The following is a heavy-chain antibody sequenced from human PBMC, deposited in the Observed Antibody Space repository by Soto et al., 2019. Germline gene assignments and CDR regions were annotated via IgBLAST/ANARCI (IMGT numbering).Heavy chain of an antibody. J-gene: IGHJ5*02. Sequence: SETLSLTCTVSGGSISSYYWSWIRQPPGKGLEWIGYIYYSGSTNYNPSLKSRVTISVDTSKNQFSLKLSSVTAADTAVYYCARDLGYYFGSERYSELPNWFDPWSQGTLVTSP. V-gene: IGHV4-59*12. CDR2: IYYSGST. CDR3: ARDLGYYFGSERYSELPNWFDP. D-gene: IGHD3-10*01. CDR1: GGSISSYY.